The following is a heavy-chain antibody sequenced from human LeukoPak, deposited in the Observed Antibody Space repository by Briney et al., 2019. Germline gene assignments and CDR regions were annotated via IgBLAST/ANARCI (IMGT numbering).Heavy chain of an antibody. J-gene: IGHJ4*02. D-gene: IGHD3-3*01. CDR2: ISSSVITI. Sequence: VSYISSSVITIYYADSVKGRFTISRDNDKKSLYLQMNSLRAEDTAVYYCARVWSYSPDYWGQGTLVTVSS. CDR3: ARVWSYSPDY. V-gene: IGHV3-48*03.